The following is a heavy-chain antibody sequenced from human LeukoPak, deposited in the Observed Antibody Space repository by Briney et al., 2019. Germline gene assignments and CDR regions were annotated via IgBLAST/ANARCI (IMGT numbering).Heavy chain of an antibody. V-gene: IGHV3-23*01. CDR1: GFTFRSYA. CDR2: ISGSGSST. CDR3: AKCGNSGCHLIDY. Sequence: AGGSLRLSCGASGFTFRSYAMSWVRQAPGKGLEWVSAISGSGSSTYYVDSVKGRFTISRDNSKSTLYLQMDSLRAEDTAVYYCAKCGNSGCHLIDYWGQGTLVTVSS. J-gene: IGHJ4*02. D-gene: IGHD5-12*01.